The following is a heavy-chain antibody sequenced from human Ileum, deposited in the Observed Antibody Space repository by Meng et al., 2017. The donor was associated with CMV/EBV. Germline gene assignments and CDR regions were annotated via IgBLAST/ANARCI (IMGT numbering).Heavy chain of an antibody. Sequence: GESLKISCAASGFTFSTYAMSWVRQAPGKGLEWASAISAGGDTTYYTDSVKGHFSISRDNSKNTLYLQMNSLRADDTAVYYCAKDLGSRQLYYFDNWGQGTLVTVSS. CDR2: ISAGGDTT. J-gene: IGHJ4*02. D-gene: IGHD3-16*01. CDR1: GFTFSTYA. CDR3: AKDLGSRQLYYFDN. V-gene: IGHV3-23*01.